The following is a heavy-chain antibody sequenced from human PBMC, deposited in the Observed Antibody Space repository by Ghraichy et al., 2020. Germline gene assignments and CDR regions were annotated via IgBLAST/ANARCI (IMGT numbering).Heavy chain of an antibody. CDR2: INQGGSEK. CDR1: GFTFNIYW. Sequence: GGSLRLSCAASGFTFNIYWMSWVRQAPGKGLEWVANINQGGSEKYYVESVRGRFTISRDNAKNSLYLQMNSLRADDTAVYYCARAEWGRDNIDYYYYDMDVWGQGTTVTVSS. D-gene: IGHD3-3*01. J-gene: IGHJ6*02. CDR3: ARAEWGRDNIDYYYYDMDV. V-gene: IGHV3-7*01.